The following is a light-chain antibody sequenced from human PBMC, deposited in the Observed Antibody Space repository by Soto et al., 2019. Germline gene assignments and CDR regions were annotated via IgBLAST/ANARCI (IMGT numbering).Light chain of an antibody. J-gene: IGLJ2*01. CDR2: ENN. CDR3: GTWDSRLSAGD. Sequence: QSVLTQPPSVSAAPGQKVTISCSGSSSNIGNNYVSWYQQLPGTAPKLLIYENNKRPSGIPDRFSGSKSGTSATLGIAGLQTGYEADYYGGTWDSRLSAGDFGGGTKLTVL. V-gene: IGLV1-51*02. CDR1: SSNIGNNY.